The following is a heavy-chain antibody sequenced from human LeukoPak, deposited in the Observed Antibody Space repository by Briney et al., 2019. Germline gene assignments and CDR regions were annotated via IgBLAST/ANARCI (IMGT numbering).Heavy chain of an antibody. CDR1: GYRFTSYW. CDR2: IYPGDSDT. J-gene: IGHJ4*02. Sequence: GESLKISCKGSGYRFTSYWIGWARQMPGKGLEWMGIIYPGDSDTSYSPSFQGQVTISADKSISTAYLQWSSLKASDTAMYYCARPIIGYGGDSAFDYWGQGTLVTVSS. CDR3: ARPIIGYGGDSAFDY. V-gene: IGHV5-51*01. D-gene: IGHD4-23*01.